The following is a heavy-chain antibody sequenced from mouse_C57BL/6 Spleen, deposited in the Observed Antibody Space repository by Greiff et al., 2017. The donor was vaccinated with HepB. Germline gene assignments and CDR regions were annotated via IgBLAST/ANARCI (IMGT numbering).Heavy chain of an antibody. J-gene: IGHJ3*01. CDR2: IYPNSGGT. Sequence: QVQLQQPGAELVKPGASVKLSCKASGYTFTSYWMHWVKQSPGRGLEWIGRIYPNSGGTKYNEKFKSKATLTVDKPSSTAYMQLSSLTSEDSAVYYCARGGDIVTHEGFAYWGQGTLVTVSA. CDR3: ARGGDIVTHEGFAY. CDR1: GYTFTSYW. V-gene: IGHV1-72*01. D-gene: IGHD2-5*01.